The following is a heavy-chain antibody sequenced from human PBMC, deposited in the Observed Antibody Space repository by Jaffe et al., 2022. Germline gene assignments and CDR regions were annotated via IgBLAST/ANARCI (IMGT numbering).Heavy chain of an antibody. CDR1: GGSISSGSYY. CDR2: IYTSGST. D-gene: IGHD6-19*01. V-gene: IGHV4-61*02. CDR3: ARGEVGYSSGWLDY. J-gene: IGHJ4*02. Sequence: QVQLQESGPGLVKPSQTLSLTCTVSGGSISSGSYYWSWIRQPAGKGLEWIGRIYTSGSTNYNPSLKSRVTISVDTSKNQFSLKLSSVTAADTAVYYCARGEVGYSSGWLDYWGQGTLVTVSS.